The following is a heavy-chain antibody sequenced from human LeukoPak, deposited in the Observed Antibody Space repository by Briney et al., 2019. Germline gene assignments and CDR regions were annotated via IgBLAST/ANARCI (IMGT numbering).Heavy chain of an antibody. Sequence: SETLPLTCTVSGGSISSYYWSWIRQPPGRGLEWIGYIYYSGSTNYNPSLKSRVTISVDTSRNQISLKLSSVTAADTAVYYCVGDIVVVPAAIWGQGTLVTVSS. J-gene: IGHJ4*02. CDR1: GGSISSYY. CDR3: VGDIVVVPAAI. D-gene: IGHD2-2*01. V-gene: IGHV4-59*08. CDR2: IYYSGST.